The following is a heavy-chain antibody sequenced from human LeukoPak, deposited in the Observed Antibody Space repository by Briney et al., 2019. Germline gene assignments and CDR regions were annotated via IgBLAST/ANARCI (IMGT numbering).Heavy chain of an antibody. V-gene: IGHV4-4*09. J-gene: IGHJ4*02. Sequence: SETLSLTCTVSGGSISSYYWGWIRQPPGKGLEWIGYIYTSGSTNYNPSLKSRVTISVDTSKNQFSLKLSSVTAADTAVYYCARHGDLEWLSNFDYWGQGTLVTVSS. D-gene: IGHD3-3*01. CDR1: GGSISSYY. CDR2: IYTSGST. CDR3: ARHGDLEWLSNFDY.